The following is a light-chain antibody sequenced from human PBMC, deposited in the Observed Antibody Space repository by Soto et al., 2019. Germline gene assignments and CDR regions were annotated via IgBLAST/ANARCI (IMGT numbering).Light chain of an antibody. J-gene: IGKJ1*01. CDR1: QSLLHSNGYNY. V-gene: IGKV2-28*01. Sequence: DIVMTESALSLPVTPGEPACISCRSSQSLLHSNGYNYLDWYLQKPGQSPQLLIYLGSNRASGVPDRFSGSGSGTDFTLRISRVEAEDVGVYYCMQALQTPRTFGQGTNVEIK. CDR2: LGS. CDR3: MQALQTPRT.